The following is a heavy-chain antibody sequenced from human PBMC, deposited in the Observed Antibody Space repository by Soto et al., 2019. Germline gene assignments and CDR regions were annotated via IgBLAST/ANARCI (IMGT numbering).Heavy chain of an antibody. Sequence: EVQLVETGGGLIQPGGSLRLSCAASGFTVSSNYMSWVRQAPGKGLEWVSVIYSGGSTYYADSVKGRFTISRDNSKNTLYLQMNSLRAEDTAVYYCARPEYYYDSSGCRSYAFDIWGQGTMVTVSS. V-gene: IGHV3-53*02. J-gene: IGHJ3*02. CDR3: ARPEYYYDSSGCRSYAFDI. D-gene: IGHD3-22*01. CDR2: IYSGGST. CDR1: GFTVSSNY.